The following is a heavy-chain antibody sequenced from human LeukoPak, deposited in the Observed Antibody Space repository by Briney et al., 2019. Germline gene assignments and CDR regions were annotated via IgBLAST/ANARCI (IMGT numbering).Heavy chain of an antibody. V-gene: IGHV3-48*03. D-gene: IGHD6-6*01. Sequence: GGSLRLSCAASRFTLSSYEMNWGRQAPGQGLGGCSYISSSGSTIYYADSVKGRFTISRDNAKNSLYLQMNSLRAEDTAVYYCARGYRSAARRLLPMDVWGKGTTVTVSS. J-gene: IGHJ6*03. CDR3: ARGYRSAARRLLPMDV. CDR2: ISSSGSTI. CDR1: RFTLSSYE.